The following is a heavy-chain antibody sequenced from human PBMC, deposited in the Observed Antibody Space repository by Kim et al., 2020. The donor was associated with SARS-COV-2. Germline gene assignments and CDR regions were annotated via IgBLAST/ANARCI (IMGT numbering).Heavy chain of an antibody. V-gene: IGHV3-73*01. J-gene: IGHJ4*02. CDR3: TRQMYCSGGSCPDY. Sequence: AASVKGRFTISRDDSKNTAYLQMNSLKTEDTAVYYCTRQMYCSGGSCPDYWGQGTLVTVSS. D-gene: IGHD2-15*01.